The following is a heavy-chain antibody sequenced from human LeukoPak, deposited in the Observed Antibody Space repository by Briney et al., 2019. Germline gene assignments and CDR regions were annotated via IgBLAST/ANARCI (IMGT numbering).Heavy chain of an antibody. CDR2: INPNSGET. J-gene: IGHJ4*02. D-gene: IGHD5-12*01. CDR3: TRDFSYSGYEAPFDN. V-gene: IGHV1-2*04. CDR1: GYIFTGHY. Sequence: ASVKVSCKTSGYIFTGHYIHWVRQAPGQGLEWIGWINPNSGETHYVQKFQGWVTMTSDTSINTAYLELYRLRFDDTAFYYCTRDFSYSGYEAPFDNWGQGTLVTVSS.